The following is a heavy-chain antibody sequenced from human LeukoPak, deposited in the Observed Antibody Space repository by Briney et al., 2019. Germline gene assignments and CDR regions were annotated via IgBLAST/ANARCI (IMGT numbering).Heavy chain of an antibody. CDR1: GFTFSSYA. J-gene: IGHJ3*02. CDR3: AKEPLGGWYHVTHDAFGI. D-gene: IGHD6-19*01. Sequence: GRSLRLSCAASGFTFSSYAMHWVRQAPGKGLEWVAVISYDGSNKYYADSVKGRFTISRDNSKNTLYLQMNSLRAEDTAVYYCAKEPLGGWYHVTHDAFGIWGQGTMVTVSS. CDR2: ISYDGSNK. V-gene: IGHV3-30-3*02.